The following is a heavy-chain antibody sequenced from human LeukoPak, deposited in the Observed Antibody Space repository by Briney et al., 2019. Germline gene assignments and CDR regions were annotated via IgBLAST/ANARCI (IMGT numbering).Heavy chain of an antibody. D-gene: IGHD1-26*01. CDR3: AIRYCGSYNDY. CDR2: IYPGDSDT. Sequence: ESLKISCMGSGYRFIDYSIGGVRQIPGKGLEWIGIIYPGDSDTRYSPSFQRQDTIYADKPSSTAYVQWSSLKASHTALYDCAIRYCGSYNDYWGQGTLVTVSS. J-gene: IGHJ4*02. CDR1: GYRFIDYS. V-gene: IGHV5-51*04.